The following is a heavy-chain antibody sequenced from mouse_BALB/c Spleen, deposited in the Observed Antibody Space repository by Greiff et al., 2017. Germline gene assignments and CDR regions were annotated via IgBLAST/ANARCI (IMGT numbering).Heavy chain of an antibody. V-gene: IGHV14-3*02. CDR1: GFNIKDTY. Sequence: VQLKESGAELVKPGASVKLSCTASGFNIKDTYMHWVKQRPEQGLEWIGRIDPANGNTKYDPKFQGKATITADTSSNTAYLQLSSLTSEDTAVYYCAKDPPMDYWGQGTSVTVSS. CDR2: IDPANGNT. CDR3: AKDPPMDY. J-gene: IGHJ4*01.